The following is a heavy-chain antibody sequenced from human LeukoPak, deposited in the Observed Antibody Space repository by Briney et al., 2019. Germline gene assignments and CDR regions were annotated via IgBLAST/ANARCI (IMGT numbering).Heavy chain of an antibody. Sequence: GGSLRLSCAASGFTFSTYWMHWVRQAPGKGLVWASRIKSDGTRTDYADSVKGRFTISRDNAKNTLYLQMNNLRAEDTAVYYCARELPFDYWGQGTLVTVSS. CDR1: GFTFSTYW. CDR3: ARELPFDY. V-gene: IGHV3-74*01. J-gene: IGHJ4*02. CDR2: IKSDGTRT.